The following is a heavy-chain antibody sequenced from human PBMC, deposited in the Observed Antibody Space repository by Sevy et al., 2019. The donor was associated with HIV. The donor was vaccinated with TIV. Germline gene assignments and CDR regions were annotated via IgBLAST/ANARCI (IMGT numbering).Heavy chain of an antibody. CDR2: IWFDGSNT. D-gene: IGHD4-17*01. V-gene: IGHV3-33*01. J-gene: IGHJ4*02. CDR3: ARDLEFYDYGDYGPAFMPDY. Sequence: GGSLRLSCAASGFTFSTYGMHWVRQAPGKGLEWVAVIWFDGSNTYYADSVKGRFTISRDIAKNTLHLQMNSLGAEDTAVYYGARDLEFYDYGDYGPAFMPDYWGQGTLVTVSS. CDR1: GFTFSTYG.